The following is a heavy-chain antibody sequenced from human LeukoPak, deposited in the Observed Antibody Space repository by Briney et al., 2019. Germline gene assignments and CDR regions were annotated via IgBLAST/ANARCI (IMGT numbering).Heavy chain of an antibody. CDR3: ARDLYSGYELDY. CDR2: IWYDGSNK. Sequence: GRSLRLSCAASGFTFSSYGMHWVRQAPGKGLEWVAVIWYDGSNKYYADSVKGRFTISRDNSKNTLYLQMNSLRAEDTAVYYCARDLYSGYELDYWGQGTLVTVSS. D-gene: IGHD5-12*01. V-gene: IGHV3-33*01. J-gene: IGHJ4*02. CDR1: GFTFSSYG.